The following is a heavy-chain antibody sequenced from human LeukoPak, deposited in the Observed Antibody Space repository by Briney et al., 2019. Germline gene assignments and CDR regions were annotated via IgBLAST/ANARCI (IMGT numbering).Heavy chain of an antibody. D-gene: IGHD1-26*01. CDR1: GFTFNTYA. Sequence: PGGSLRLSCAASGFTFNTYAMSWVRQAPGKGLEWVSTISGTSGNTYYADSVKGRFTISRDNSKNTLYLQMNSLRAEDTAVYYCARGGSYLSAFDIWGQGTMVTVSS. CDR3: ARGGSYLSAFDI. CDR2: ISGTSGNT. V-gene: IGHV3-23*01. J-gene: IGHJ3*02.